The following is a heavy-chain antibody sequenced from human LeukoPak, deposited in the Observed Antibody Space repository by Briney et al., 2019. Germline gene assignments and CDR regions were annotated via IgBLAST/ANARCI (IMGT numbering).Heavy chain of an antibody. D-gene: IGHD5-24*01. Sequence: SVKVSCKAPGGTFSSYAISWVRQAPGQGLEWMGEIIPLFDTINYAQNFQGRVTITADEFTSTAYMELSSLRSDDTAVYYCASFLEMARESNYWGQGTLVTVSS. V-gene: IGHV1-69*01. J-gene: IGHJ4*02. CDR3: ASFLEMARESNY. CDR1: GGTFSSYA. CDR2: IIPLFDTI.